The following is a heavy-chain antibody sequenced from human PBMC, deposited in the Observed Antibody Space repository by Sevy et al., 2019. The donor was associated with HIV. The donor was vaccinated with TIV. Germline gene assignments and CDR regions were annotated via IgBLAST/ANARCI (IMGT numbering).Heavy chain of an antibody. J-gene: IGHJ6*02. Sequence: GGSLRLSCAASGFTFSSYNMNWVRQAPGKGLEWVSFVFSSSSYIYYADSVKGRFTISRDNAKNSLYLQMNSLRAEDTAVYYCARDKTILEGRYGMDVXGQGTTVTVSS. D-gene: IGHD3-3*01. V-gene: IGHV3-21*01. CDR1: GFTFSSYN. CDR3: ARDKTILEGRYGMDV. CDR2: VFSSSSYI.